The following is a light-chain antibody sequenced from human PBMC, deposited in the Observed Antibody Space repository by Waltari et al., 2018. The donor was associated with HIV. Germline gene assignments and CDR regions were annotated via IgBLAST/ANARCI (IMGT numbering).Light chain of an antibody. J-gene: IGKJ2*01. CDR1: QGVSSN. CDR3: QQYYNWPYT. CDR2: GAS. V-gene: IGKV3-15*01. Sequence: EIVMTQAPAPLSVSPRGRATLSCRASQGVSSNLAWYQQKPGQAPRLLIYGASTRATGIPARFSGSGSGTEFTLTLSSLQSEDFAVYFCQQYYNWPYTFGQGTKLEIK.